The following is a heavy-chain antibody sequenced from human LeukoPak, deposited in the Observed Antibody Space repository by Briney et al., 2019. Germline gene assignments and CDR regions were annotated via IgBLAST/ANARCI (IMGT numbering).Heavy chain of an antibody. CDR3: AREGGRSHTYYFDY. CDR2: IWYDGSNK. CDR1: GFTFSSYG. V-gene: IGHV3-33*01. Sequence: GGSLRLSCAASGFTFSSYGMHWVRQAPGKGLEWVAVIWYDGSNKYYADSVKGRFTISRDNSKSTLYLQMNSLRAEDTAVYYCAREGGRSHTYYFDYWGQGTLVTVSS. J-gene: IGHJ4*02.